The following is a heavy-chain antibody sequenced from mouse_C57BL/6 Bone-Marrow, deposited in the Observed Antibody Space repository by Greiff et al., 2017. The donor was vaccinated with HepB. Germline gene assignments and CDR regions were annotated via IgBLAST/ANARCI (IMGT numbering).Heavy chain of an antibody. J-gene: IGHJ3*01. CDR1: GYSITSGYY. CDR2: ISYDGSN. CDR3: ARGGWLLQGGLTY. V-gene: IGHV3-6*01. Sequence: VQLKESGPGLVKPSQSLSLTCSVTGYSITSGYYWNWIRQFPGNKLEWMGYISYDGSNNYNPSLKNRISITRDTSKNQFFLKLNSVTTEDTATYYCARGGWLLQGGLTYWGQGTLVTVSA. D-gene: IGHD2-3*01.